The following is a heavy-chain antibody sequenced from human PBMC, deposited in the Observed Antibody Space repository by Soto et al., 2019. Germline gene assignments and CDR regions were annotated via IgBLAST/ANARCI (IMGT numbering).Heavy chain of an antibody. CDR2: ISSSSTYI. V-gene: IGHV3-21*01. CDR3: ARGEGYFDWSAPRY. J-gene: IGHJ4*02. CDR1: GFTFSSYS. D-gene: IGHD3-9*01. Sequence: EVQLVESGGGLVKPGGSLRLSCAASGFTFSSYSMHWVRQAPGKGLEWVSSISSSSTYIKYADSVKGRFTISRDNAKKSLYLQMNRVRAEDRAVYYCARGEGYFDWSAPRYWGQGTLVTVSS.